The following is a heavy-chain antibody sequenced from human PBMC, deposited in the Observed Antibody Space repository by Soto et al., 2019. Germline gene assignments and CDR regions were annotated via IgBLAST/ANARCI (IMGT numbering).Heavy chain of an antibody. Sequence: EVQLVESGGGLVQPGGSLRLSCAASGFTFSSYSMNWVRQAPGKGLEWVSYISSSSSTIYYADSVKGRFTISRENAKNSLYLQMNSLRAEDTAVYYRHNYAIRDDFDIWGQGTMVTVSS. CDR1: GFTFSSYS. CDR2: ISSSSSTI. CDR3: HNYAIRDDFDI. D-gene: IGHD2-8*01. V-gene: IGHV3-48*01. J-gene: IGHJ3*02.